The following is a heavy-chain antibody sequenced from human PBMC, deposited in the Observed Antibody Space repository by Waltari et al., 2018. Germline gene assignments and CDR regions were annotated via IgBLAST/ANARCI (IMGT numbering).Heavy chain of an antibody. D-gene: IGHD6-6*01. Sequence: EVQLLESGGGWVQPGGSLRLSCTASGFIFSIHAITWVRQAPGKGLEWVSSIRSTGGSTHDADSVRGRFTRYRDNSKNTLDLQMNSLRAEDTAVYYCAKAGGLSIAARLSWFDPWGQGTLVTVSS. CDR3: AKAGGLSIAARLSWFDP. CDR2: IRSTGGST. V-gene: IGHV3-23*01. CDR1: GFIFSIHA. J-gene: IGHJ5*02.